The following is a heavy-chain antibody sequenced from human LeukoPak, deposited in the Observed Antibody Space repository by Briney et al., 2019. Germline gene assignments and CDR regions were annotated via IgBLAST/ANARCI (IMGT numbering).Heavy chain of an antibody. J-gene: IGHJ6*03. Sequence: PGGTLRLSCAASGFTFSSYGMSWVRQAPGKGLEWVSAISGSGGSTYYADSVKGRFTISRDNSKNTLYLQMNSLRAEDTAVYYCAKDYPPYYYYYMDVWGKGTTVTISS. CDR3: AKDYPPYYYYYMDV. CDR2: ISGSGGST. CDR1: GFTFSSYG. V-gene: IGHV3-23*01.